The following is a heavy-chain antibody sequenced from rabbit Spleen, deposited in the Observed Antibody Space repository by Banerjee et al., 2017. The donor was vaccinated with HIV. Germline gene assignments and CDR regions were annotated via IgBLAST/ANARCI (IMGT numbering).Heavy chain of an antibody. CDR1: GFSFSNKAV. Sequence: QAQLLESGGGLVKPEGSLKLSCTASGFSFSNKAVMCWVRQAPGKGLTWIACINVVTGKAVYASWAKGRFTFSRTSSTTVTLQLNSLTAADTATYFCVRGASNSGYYSLWGPGTLVTVS. V-gene: IGHV1S45*01. D-gene: IGHD1-1*01. CDR3: VRGASNSGYYSL. J-gene: IGHJ4*01. CDR2: INVVTGKA.